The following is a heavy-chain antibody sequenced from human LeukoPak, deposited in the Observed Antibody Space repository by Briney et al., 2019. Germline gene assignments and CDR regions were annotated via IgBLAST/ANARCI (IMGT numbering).Heavy chain of an antibody. CDR3: PRTTVAGGWDY. D-gene: IGHD6-19*01. V-gene: IGHV4-4*07. Sequence: SETLSLTCTISGGSITSYYWSWIRQPAGKGLEWIGRIYSSGSTNYNPSLKSRVTMSVDTSKTHFSLKLTSVTAADTAVYYCPRTTVAGGWDYWGQGSLVTASS. CDR2: IYSSGST. CDR1: GGSITSYY. J-gene: IGHJ4*02.